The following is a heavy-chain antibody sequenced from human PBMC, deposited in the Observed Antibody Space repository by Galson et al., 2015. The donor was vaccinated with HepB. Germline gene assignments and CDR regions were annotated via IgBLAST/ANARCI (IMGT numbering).Heavy chain of an antibody. D-gene: IGHD2-15*01. CDR2: IKTSGGYT. J-gene: IGHJ4*02. CDR1: GSIFNDYY. Sequence: SLRLSCAASGSIFNDYYMGWIRQAPGKGLEWVSYIKTSGGYTNYADSVKGRFTISRDDAKNSLYLQMNSLRVEDTAVYYCARVLWDIALVVGTDPGTFDFLGQGTLVIVSS. CDR3: ARVLWDIALVVGTDPGTFDF. V-gene: IGHV3-11*06.